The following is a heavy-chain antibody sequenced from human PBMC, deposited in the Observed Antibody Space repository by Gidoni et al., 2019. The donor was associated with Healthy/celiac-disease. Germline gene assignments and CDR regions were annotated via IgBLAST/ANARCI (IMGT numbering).Heavy chain of an antibody. CDR2: TYYRSKWYN. D-gene: IGHD3-10*01. J-gene: IGHJ4*02. Sequence: QVQLQQSGPGLVTPSQTLSHTCAISGASVPSNSAAWNWIRQSPSRGLEWLGRTYYRSKWYNDYAVSVKSRITINPDTSKNQFSLQLNSVTPEDTAVYYCARAYGSGSYWGIDYWGQGTLVTVSS. V-gene: IGHV6-1*01. CDR1: GASVPSNSAA. CDR3: ARAYGSGSYWGIDY.